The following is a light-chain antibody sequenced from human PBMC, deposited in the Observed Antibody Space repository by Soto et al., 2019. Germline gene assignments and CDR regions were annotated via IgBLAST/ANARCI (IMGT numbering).Light chain of an antibody. V-gene: IGKV1-39*01. CDR3: QQRYSTPLT. CDR2: AAS. Sequence: DNQMTQSPSSLSASVGDRVTITCRASQSISSYLNWYQQKPGKAPKLLIYAASSLQSGVPSRFSGSGSGTDFTLTISSLQPEDFATYYCQQRYSTPLTFCGGTKVEIK. CDR1: QSISSY. J-gene: IGKJ4*01.